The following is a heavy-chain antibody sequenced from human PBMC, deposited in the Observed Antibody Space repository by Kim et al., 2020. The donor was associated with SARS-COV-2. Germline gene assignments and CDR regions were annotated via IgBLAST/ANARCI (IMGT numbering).Heavy chain of an antibody. CDR1: GYTFTSYA. Sequence: ASVKVSCKASGYTFTSYAMNWVRQAPGLGLEWMGWINTNTGNPTYAQGFTGRFVFSLDTSVSTAYLQISSLKAEDTAVYYCARDKYSSSWYSFDYWGQGTLVTVSS. CDR2: INTNTGNP. D-gene: IGHD6-13*01. J-gene: IGHJ4*02. CDR3: ARDKYSSSWYSFDY. V-gene: IGHV7-4-1*02.